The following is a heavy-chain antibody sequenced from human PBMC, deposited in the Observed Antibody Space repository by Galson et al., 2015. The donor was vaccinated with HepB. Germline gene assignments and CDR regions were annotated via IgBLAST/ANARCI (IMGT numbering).Heavy chain of an antibody. CDR2: LRPDGGRQ. J-gene: IGHJ3*02. CDR1: GFTFSSRP. V-gene: IGHV3-30*04. D-gene: IGHD6-25*01. CDR3: AREGDSSGHCGVFDI. Sequence: SLRLSCATSGFTFSSRPMHWVRQASGKGLVWVAVLRPDGGRQHYAGSVKGRFTISRDNVKNTLYLEMNSLRVEDTAVYFCAREGDSSGHCGVFDIWGQGTKVTVSS.